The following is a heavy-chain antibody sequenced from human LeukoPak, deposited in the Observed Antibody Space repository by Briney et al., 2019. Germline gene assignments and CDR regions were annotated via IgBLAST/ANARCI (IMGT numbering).Heavy chain of an antibody. Sequence: SETLSLTCAVYGGSFSGYYWSWIRQPPGKGLEWIGEINHSGSTNYNPSLKSRVTISVDTSKNQFSLKLSSVTAADTAVYYCVTGSVITSWAAFNIWGQGTVVTVSS. V-gene: IGHV4-34*01. CDR3: VTGSVITSWAAFNI. J-gene: IGHJ3*02. CDR2: INHSGST. CDR1: GGSFSGYY. D-gene: IGHD3-16*01.